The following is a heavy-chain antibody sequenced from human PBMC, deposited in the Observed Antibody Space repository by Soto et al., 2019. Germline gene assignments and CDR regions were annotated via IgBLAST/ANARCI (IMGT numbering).Heavy chain of an antibody. CDR1: GFTFSSYA. CDR2: ISSNGGIT. J-gene: IGHJ6*02. V-gene: IGHV3-64D*06. D-gene: IGHD6-19*01. Sequence: GGSLRLSCSASGFTFSSYAIHWVRQAPGKGLEYVSAISSNGGITYYADSVKGRFTISRDNSKSTLYLQMSSLRAEDTAVYYCARGGYSSGWDYYGMDVWGQGTTVTVSS. CDR3: ARGGYSSGWDYYGMDV.